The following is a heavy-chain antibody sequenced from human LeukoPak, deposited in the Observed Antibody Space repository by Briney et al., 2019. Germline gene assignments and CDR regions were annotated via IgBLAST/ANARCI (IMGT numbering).Heavy chain of an antibody. J-gene: IGHJ4*02. Sequence: ASVKVSCKASGYTFTGYYMHWVRQAPGQGLEWMGWINPNSGGTIYAQNFQDRVTMTTDTSISTAYMELSRLRSDDTAVYYCARGPYYYGSGSYYLPDYWGQGTLVTVSS. V-gene: IGHV1-2*02. D-gene: IGHD3-10*01. CDR2: INPNSGGT. CDR3: ARGPYYYGSGSYYLPDY. CDR1: GYTFTGYY.